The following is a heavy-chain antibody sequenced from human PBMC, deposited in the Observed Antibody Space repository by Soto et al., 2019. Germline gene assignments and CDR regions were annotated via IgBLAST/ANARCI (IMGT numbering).Heavy chain of an antibody. D-gene: IGHD7-27*01. V-gene: IGHV4-30-2*01. CDR2: IYHSGST. CDR1: GGSINSVGYS. CDR3: ARARANWGLYGMDV. J-gene: IGHJ6*02. Sequence: QLQLQESGSGLVKPSQTLSLTCAVSGGSINSVGYSWSWIRQPPGKGLEWIGYIYHSGSTYYNPSLQSRVTISVDRSKNQFSLNLSSVTAADTAVYYCARARANWGLYGMDVWGHGTTVTVSS.